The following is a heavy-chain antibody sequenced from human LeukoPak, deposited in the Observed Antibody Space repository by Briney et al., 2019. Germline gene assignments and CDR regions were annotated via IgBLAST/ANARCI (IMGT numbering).Heavy chain of an antibody. D-gene: IGHD6-13*01. Sequence: SETLSLTCTVSGDSISSYYWSWIRQPPGKGLEWIGYIYYSGSTNYNPSLKSRVTISVDTSKNQFSLKLSSVTAADTAVYYCAREVWYGGFDYWGQGTLVTVSS. CDR2: IYYSGST. CDR1: GDSISSYY. V-gene: IGHV4-59*01. CDR3: AREVWYGGFDY. J-gene: IGHJ4*02.